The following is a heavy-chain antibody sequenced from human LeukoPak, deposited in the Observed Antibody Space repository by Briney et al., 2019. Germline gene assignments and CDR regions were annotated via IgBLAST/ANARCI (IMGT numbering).Heavy chain of an antibody. J-gene: IGHJ4*02. CDR2: TYYGGST. CDR1: GGSIISSNYY. CDR3: ARYGAVSAAPEGLDY. Sequence: SETLSLTCTVSGGSIISSNYYWDWIRQPPGKGLEWIGTTYYGGSTFHNPSLKSRVTISVDTSKNQFSLKLSSVTAADTAVYYCARYGAVSAAPEGLDYWGQGTLVTVSS. D-gene: IGHD3-10*01. V-gene: IGHV4-39*07.